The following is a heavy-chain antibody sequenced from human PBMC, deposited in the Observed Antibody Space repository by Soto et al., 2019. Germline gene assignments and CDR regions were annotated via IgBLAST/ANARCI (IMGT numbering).Heavy chain of an antibody. V-gene: IGHV3-30*03. CDR3: AARRPLRYFDWSHPYYYYGMDV. CDR2: ISYDGSNK. Sequence: GESLKISCAASGFTFSSYGMHWVRQAPGKGLEWVAVISYDGSNKYYADSVKGRFTISRDNSKNTLYLQMNSLRAEDTAVYYCAARRPLRYFDWSHPYYYYGMDVWGQGTTVTVSS. D-gene: IGHD3-9*01. CDR1: GFTFSSYG. J-gene: IGHJ6*02.